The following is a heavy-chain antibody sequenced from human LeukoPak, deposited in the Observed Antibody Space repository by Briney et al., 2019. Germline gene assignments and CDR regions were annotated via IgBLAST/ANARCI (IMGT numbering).Heavy chain of an antibody. V-gene: IGHV3-7*01. D-gene: IGHD3-10*01. Sequence: GGSLRLSCAASGFTFSSYWMSWVRQAPGKGLEWVANIKQDGSEKYYVDSVKGRFTISRDTAKNTVYLQMNSLRAVDTAVYYCARGSGSYSSDAFDIWGQGTMVTVSS. CDR3: ARGSGSYSSDAFDI. CDR2: IKQDGSEK. CDR1: GFTFSSYW. J-gene: IGHJ3*02.